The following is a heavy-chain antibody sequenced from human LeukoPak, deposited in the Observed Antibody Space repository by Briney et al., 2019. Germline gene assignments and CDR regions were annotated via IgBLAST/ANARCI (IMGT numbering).Heavy chain of an antibody. D-gene: IGHD2-15*01. CDR3: AREWDIVVVQAFDI. J-gene: IGHJ3*02. V-gene: IGHV4-34*01. CDR1: GGSFSGYY. Sequence: SETLSLTCAVYGGSFSGYYWSWIRQPPGKGLEWIGEINHSGSTNYNPSLKSRVTISVDTSKSQFSLKLSSVTAADTAVYYCAREWDIVVVQAFDIWGQGTTVTVSS. CDR2: INHSGST.